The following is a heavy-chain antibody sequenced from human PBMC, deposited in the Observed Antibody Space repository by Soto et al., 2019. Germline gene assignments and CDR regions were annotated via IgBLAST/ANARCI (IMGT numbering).Heavy chain of an antibody. J-gene: IGHJ3*02. D-gene: IGHD5-12*01. Sequence: ASVKVSCKASGYIFTDYYMHWVRQAPGQELGWMGRINPNSGGTNYAQKFQGRVTMTRDTSISTAYTELSSLRSEDTAVYYCASPGMATMHDAFDIWGQGTMVTVSS. CDR1: GYIFTDYY. CDR3: ASPGMATMHDAFDI. V-gene: IGHV1-2*06. CDR2: INPNSGGT.